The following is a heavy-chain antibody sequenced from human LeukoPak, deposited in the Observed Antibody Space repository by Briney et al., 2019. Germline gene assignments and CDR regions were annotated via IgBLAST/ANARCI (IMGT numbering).Heavy chain of an antibody. D-gene: IGHD6-19*01. CDR2: ISSSSSTI. J-gene: IGHJ4*02. V-gene: IGHV3-48*01. CDR3: ARVGGIAVAPHDY. CDR1: GFTFSSYE. Sequence: GGSLRLSCAASGFTFSSYEMNWVRQAPGKGLEWVSYISSSSSTIYYADSVKGRFTISRDNAKNSLYLQMNSLRAEDTAVYYCARVGGIAVAPHDYWGQGTLVTVSS.